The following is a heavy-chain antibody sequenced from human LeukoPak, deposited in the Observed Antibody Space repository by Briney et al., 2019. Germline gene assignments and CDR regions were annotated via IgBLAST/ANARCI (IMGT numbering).Heavy chain of an antibody. V-gene: IGHV3-30*09. J-gene: IGHJ4*02. CDR1: GFTFSAYV. CDR3: ARAGYSGYREDYFDY. D-gene: IGHD5-12*01. Sequence: GGSLRLSCAASGFTFSAYVMHWVRQAPGKGLEWVAVIAYDGSNIYHTDSVKGRFAISRNNSENTLFLQMNSLRVEDTAVYYCARAGYSGYREDYFDYWGQGTLVTVSS. CDR2: IAYDGSNI.